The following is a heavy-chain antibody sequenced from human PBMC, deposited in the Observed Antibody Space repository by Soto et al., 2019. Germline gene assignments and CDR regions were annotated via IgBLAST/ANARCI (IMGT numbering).Heavy chain of an antibody. CDR1: GFTFSDHY. CDR3: SRYGAFYI. V-gene: IGHV3-11*01. J-gene: IGHJ3*02. Sequence: GGSLRLSCAASGFTFSDHYMSWIRQAPGGGLEWISYISGSGDSTYYADSVKGRFSISRDNAKNSLYLQMNSLRAEDTAVYYCSRYGAFYIWGQGTMVTVSS. CDR2: ISGSGDST. D-gene: IGHD3-10*01.